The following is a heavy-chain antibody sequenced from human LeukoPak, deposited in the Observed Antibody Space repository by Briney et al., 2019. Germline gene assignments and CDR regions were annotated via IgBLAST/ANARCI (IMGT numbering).Heavy chain of an antibody. V-gene: IGHV3-11*01. J-gene: IGHJ4*02. CDR2: VSGSGNTI. Sequence: GGSLRLSCAASGFSFSDHYMAWIRQAPGKGLEWVSYVSGSGNTIYHADSVKGRFTISRDTAKNSVHLQMNSLRVDDTAVYYCARGPDYYYDSSGSFEYWGQGTLVTVSS. D-gene: IGHD3-22*01. CDR3: ARGPDYYYDSSGSFEY. CDR1: GFSFSDHY.